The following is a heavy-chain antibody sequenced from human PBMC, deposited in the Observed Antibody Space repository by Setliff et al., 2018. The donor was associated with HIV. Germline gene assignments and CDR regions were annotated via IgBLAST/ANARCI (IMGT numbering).Heavy chain of an antibody. CDR1: GGSINSYY. CDR3: ARGVNSGTYWGYYYYMDV. Sequence: NPSETLSLTCSVSGGSINSYYWNWVRQPPGKGLEWIAYKHTSGSTNYNPSLKSRVIISVDTSKNQFSLRLSSVTAADTAIYYCARGVNSGTYWGYYYYMDVWGKGTTVTVSS. J-gene: IGHJ6*03. V-gene: IGHV4-4*08. D-gene: IGHD1-26*01. CDR2: KHTSGST.